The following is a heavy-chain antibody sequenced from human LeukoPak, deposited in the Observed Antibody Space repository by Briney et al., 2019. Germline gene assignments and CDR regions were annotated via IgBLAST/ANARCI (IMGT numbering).Heavy chain of an antibody. D-gene: IGHD1-26*01. CDR3: ARSEVGATENALDY. CDR2: IIPIFGTA. J-gene: IGHJ4*02. CDR1: GGTFSSYA. V-gene: IGHV1-69*01. Sequence: SVKVSCKASGGTFSSYAISWVRQAPGQGLEWTGGIIPIFGTANYAQKFQGRVTITADESTSTAYMELSSLRSEDTAVYYCARSEVGATENALDYWGQGTLVTVSS.